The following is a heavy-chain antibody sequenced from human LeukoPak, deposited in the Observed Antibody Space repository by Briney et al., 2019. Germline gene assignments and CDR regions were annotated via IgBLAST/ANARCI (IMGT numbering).Heavy chain of an antibody. V-gene: IGHV3-33*08. CDR3: ARDHGGDGYSPFDY. Sequence: GGSLRLSYAASGFIFSSHAMHWVRQAPGKGLEWVAGLWYDGSNKYYAESVKGRFTISRDNSKNTLHLQMNSLRVEDTAVYYCARDHGGDGYSPFDYWGQGTQVTVSS. D-gene: IGHD5-24*01. CDR1: GFIFSSHA. J-gene: IGHJ4*02. CDR2: LWYDGSNK.